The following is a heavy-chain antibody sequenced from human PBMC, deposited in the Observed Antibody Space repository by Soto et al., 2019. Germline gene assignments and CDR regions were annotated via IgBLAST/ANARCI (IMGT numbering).Heavy chain of an antibody. D-gene: IGHD2-21*02. J-gene: IGHJ3*02. CDR1: GYTFTSYD. Sequence: ASVKVSCKASGYTFTSYDINWVRQATGQGLEWMGWMNPNSGNTGYAQKFQGRVTMTRNTSISTAYMELSSLRSEDTAVYYCASSLKHIVVVTATDDAFDIWGQGTRVTVSS. CDR2: MNPNSGNT. V-gene: IGHV1-8*01. CDR3: ASSLKHIVVVTATDDAFDI.